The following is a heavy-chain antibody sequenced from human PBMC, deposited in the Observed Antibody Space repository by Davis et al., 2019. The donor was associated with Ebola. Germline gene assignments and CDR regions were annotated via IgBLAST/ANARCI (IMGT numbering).Heavy chain of an antibody. V-gene: IGHV3-30*04. CDR3: ASGDDSTGTPRH. J-gene: IGHJ4*02. CDR2: ISYDGSYK. CDR1: GFIFRTYA. D-gene: IGHD1-1*01. Sequence: GESLKISCAASGFIFRTYAMHWVRQAPDKGLEWVAVISYDGSYKYYADSVKGRFTISRDNSKNTLYLQINSLRTEDTAVYYCASGDDSTGTPRHWGQGTLVTVSS.